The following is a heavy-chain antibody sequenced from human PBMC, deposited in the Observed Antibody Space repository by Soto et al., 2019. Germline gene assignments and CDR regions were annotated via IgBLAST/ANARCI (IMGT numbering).Heavy chain of an antibody. CDR3: ATSLTVPPEYHVMDV. Sequence: PGGSLRLSCAASGFTFSSYGMHWVRQAPGKGLEWVAVIWYDGSNKYYADSVKGRFTISRDNSKNTLYLQMNSLRAEDTAVYYCATSLTVPPEYHVMDVWGQGTTVTVSS. CDR2: IWYDGSNK. CDR1: GFTFSSYG. V-gene: IGHV3-33*01. D-gene: IGHD4-4*01. J-gene: IGHJ6*02.